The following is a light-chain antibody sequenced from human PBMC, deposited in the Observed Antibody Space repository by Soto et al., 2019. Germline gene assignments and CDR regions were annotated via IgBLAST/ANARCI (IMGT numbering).Light chain of an antibody. CDR1: QSIGSW. CDR3: QQYKKYST. Sequence: DIQMTPSPSTLSASVGDRVTITCRASQSIGSWLAWYQQKPGKAPKLLIYDASGLERGVPSRFSGSGSGTECTLTISSLQPDDFATYYCQQYKKYSTFGGGTKVDIK. CDR2: DAS. J-gene: IGKJ4*01. V-gene: IGKV1-5*01.